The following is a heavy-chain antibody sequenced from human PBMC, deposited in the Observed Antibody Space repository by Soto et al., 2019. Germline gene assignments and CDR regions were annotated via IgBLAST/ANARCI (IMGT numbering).Heavy chain of an antibody. D-gene: IGHD2-21*02. V-gene: IGHV2-5*02. Sequence: QITLTESGPTLVRPTQTLTLTCTFSGFSLSTSGVGVGWIRQPPGKALAWLALIYWDDDKRYSPSLKSRLTITKDTSKNQVVITMTNMDPVDTATYYCAHSRCGGDCLQSYSSHYYYGMDVWGQGTTVTVSS. CDR2: IYWDDDK. J-gene: IGHJ6*02. CDR1: GFSLSTSGVG. CDR3: AHSRCGGDCLQSYSSHYYYGMDV.